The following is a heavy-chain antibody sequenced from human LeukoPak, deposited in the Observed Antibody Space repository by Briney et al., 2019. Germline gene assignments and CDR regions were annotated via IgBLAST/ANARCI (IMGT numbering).Heavy chain of an antibody. J-gene: IGHJ4*02. CDR1: GCTFTGYY. Sequence: GASVKVSCKASGCTFTGYYMHWVRQAPGQGLEWMGWINPNSGGTNYAQKFQGRVTMARDTSISTAYMELSRLRSDDTAVYYCARDYDGIAVAVFENWGQGTLVTVSS. V-gene: IGHV1-2*02. CDR2: INPNSGGT. CDR3: ARDYDGIAVAVFEN. D-gene: IGHD6-19*01.